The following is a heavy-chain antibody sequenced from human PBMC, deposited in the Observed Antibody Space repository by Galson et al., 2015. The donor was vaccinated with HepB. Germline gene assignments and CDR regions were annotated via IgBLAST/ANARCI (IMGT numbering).Heavy chain of an antibody. CDR2: ISDDGSNK. V-gene: IGHV3-30*04. CDR1: GFTFSSYA. Sequence: SLRLSCAASGFTFSSYAMHGVRQAPGKGLEWVAVISDDGSNKYYADSVKGRFTISRDNSKNTLYLQMNSLRAEDTAVYYCARGRMVRGPTLRYDAFDIWGQGTMVTVSS. J-gene: IGHJ3*02. CDR3: ARGRMVRGPTLRYDAFDI. D-gene: IGHD3-10*01.